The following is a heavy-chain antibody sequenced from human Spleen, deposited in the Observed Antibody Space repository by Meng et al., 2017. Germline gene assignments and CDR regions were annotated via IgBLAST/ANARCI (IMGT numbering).Heavy chain of an antibody. CDR1: GFTFSDYY. CDR2: ISSSSSYI. D-gene: IGHD4-17*01. Sequence: GESLKISCAASGFTFSDYYMNWVRQAPGRGLEWVSSISSSSSYIYYADSVKGRFTISRDNAKNSLYLQMNSLRAEDTAVYYCAKGDYAKVGVDYWGQGTLVTVSS. J-gene: IGHJ4*02. CDR3: AKGDYAKVGVDY. V-gene: IGHV3-21*01.